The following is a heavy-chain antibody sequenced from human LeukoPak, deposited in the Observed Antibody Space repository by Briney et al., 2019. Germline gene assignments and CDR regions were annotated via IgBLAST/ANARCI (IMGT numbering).Heavy chain of an antibody. CDR1: GFSFSSYS. J-gene: IGHJ5*02. Sequence: GGSLRLSCAASGFSFSSYSMNWVRQAPGKGLEWVSSISSSSNYIYYADSVKGRFTISRDNAKNSLYLQMNSLRAEDTAVYYCARDPSSGWYLKGWFDPWGQGTLVTVSS. CDR3: ARDPSSGWYLKGWFDP. D-gene: IGHD6-19*01. V-gene: IGHV3-21*01. CDR2: ISSSSNYI.